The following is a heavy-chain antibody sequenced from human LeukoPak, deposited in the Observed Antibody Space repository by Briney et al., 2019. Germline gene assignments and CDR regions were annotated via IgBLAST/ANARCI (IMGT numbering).Heavy chain of an antibody. CDR1: GYTFTSYG. V-gene: IGHV1-18*01. CDR2: ISAYNGYT. CDR3: ARDGLAYCGGDCYFDS. Sequence: ASVKVSCKAPGYTFTSYGITWVRQAPGQGLEWMGWISAYNGYTNYAQKLQGRVTMTTDTSTNTAYMKLRSLRSDDSAVYYCARDGLAYCGGDCYFDSWGQGTLVTVSS. D-gene: IGHD2-21*02. J-gene: IGHJ4*02.